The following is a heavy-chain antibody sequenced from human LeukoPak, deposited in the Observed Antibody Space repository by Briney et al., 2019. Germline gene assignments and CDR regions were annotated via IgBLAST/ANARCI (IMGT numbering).Heavy chain of an antibody. CDR3: ATRPMVRGVIPNYYYYYMDV. Sequence: GASVKVSCKASGYTFTGYYMHWVRQAPGQGLEWMGWINPNSGGTNYAQKFQGRVTMTRDTSISTAYMELSRLRSDDTAVYYCATRPMVRGVIPNYYYYYMDVWGKGTTVTVSS. D-gene: IGHD3-10*01. CDR1: GYTFTGYY. J-gene: IGHJ6*03. CDR2: INPNSGGT. V-gene: IGHV1-2*02.